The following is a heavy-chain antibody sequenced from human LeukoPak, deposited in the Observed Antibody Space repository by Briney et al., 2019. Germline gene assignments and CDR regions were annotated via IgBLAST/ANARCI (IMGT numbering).Heavy chain of an antibody. D-gene: IGHD4-17*01. V-gene: IGHV3-30*04. CDR3: ATTGPQGPYGDSRNPLDY. CDR2: ISYDGSNK. J-gene: IGHJ4*02. Sequence: GGSLRLSCAASGFTFSSNAMHWVRQAPGKGLGWVSLISYDGSNKYYADSVKGRFTISRDKSKNTLYLQMNSLRGEDTAVYYCATTGPQGPYGDSRNPLDYWGQGTLVTVSS. CDR1: GFTFSSNA.